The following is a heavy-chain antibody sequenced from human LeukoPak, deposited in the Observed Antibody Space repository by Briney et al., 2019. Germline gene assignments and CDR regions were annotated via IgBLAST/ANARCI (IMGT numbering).Heavy chain of an antibody. CDR3: ARRGYSYGLAFFDY. D-gene: IGHD5-18*01. Sequence: SETLSLTWAVYGGSFSGYYWSWIRQPPGKGLEWIGEINHSGSTNYNPSLKSRVTISVDTSKNQFSLKLSSVTAADTAVYYCARRGYSYGLAFFDYWGQGTLVTVSS. CDR1: GGSFSGYY. CDR2: INHSGST. V-gene: IGHV4-34*01. J-gene: IGHJ4*02.